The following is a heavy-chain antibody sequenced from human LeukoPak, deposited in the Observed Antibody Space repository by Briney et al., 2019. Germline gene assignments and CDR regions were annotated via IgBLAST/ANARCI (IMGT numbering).Heavy chain of an antibody. J-gene: IGHJ4*02. Sequence: PSETLSLTCAVYGGSFSGYYWSWLRQPPGKGLEWIGEINHSGSTNYNPSLTSRVTISVDTSKNQFSLKLSSVTAADTAVYYCARGLGVVTWRVVGQFDYWGQGTLVTVSS. CDR2: INHSGST. D-gene: IGHD3-3*01. CDR3: ARGLGVVTWRVVGQFDY. CDR1: GGSFSGYY. V-gene: IGHV4-34*01.